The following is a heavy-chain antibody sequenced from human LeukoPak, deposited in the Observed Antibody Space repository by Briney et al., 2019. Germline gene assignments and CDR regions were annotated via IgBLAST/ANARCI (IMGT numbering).Heavy chain of an antibody. CDR3: ARDRYCSGGSCYSFDY. D-gene: IGHD2-15*01. J-gene: IGHJ4*02. CDR2: ISYDGSNK. Sequence: GGSLRLSCAASGFTFSSYAMHWVRQAPGKGLEGVAVISYDGSNKYYADSVKGRFTISRDNSKNTLYLQMNSLRAEDTAGYYCARDRYCSGGSCYSFDYWGQGTLVTVSS. CDR1: GFTFSSYA. V-gene: IGHV3-30*04.